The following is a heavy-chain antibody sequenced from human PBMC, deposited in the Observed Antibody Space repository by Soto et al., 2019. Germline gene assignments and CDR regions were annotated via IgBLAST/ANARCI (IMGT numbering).Heavy chain of an antibody. CDR1: GGSFSGYY. CDR3: ARFPTYYYGSGSIN. V-gene: IGHV4-34*01. J-gene: IGHJ4*02. D-gene: IGHD3-10*01. Sequence: QVQLQQWGAGLLKPSETLSLTCAVYGGSFSGYYWSWIRQPPGKGLEWIGEINHSGSTNYNPSLKSRVTISVDTSKNQFSLKLSSVTAADTAVYYCARFPTYYYGSGSINWGQGTLVTVSS. CDR2: INHSGST.